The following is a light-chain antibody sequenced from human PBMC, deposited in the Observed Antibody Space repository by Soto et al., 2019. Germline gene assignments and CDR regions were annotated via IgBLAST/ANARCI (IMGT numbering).Light chain of an antibody. CDR3: SSFGSSNTVE. CDR2: DVS. V-gene: IGLV2-14*01. J-gene: IGLJ2*01. CDR1: HSDVGAYNY. Sequence: QSALTQPASVSGSPGQSITISCTGTHSDVGAYNYVSWYQQHPGKAPKLIIYDVSNRPSGVSNRFSGSKSGNTASLTISGLQPEDEADYYCSSFGSSNTVEFGGGTKLTVL.